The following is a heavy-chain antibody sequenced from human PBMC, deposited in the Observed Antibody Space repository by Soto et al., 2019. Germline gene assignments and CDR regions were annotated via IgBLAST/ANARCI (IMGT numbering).Heavy chain of an antibody. CDR1: GFTFSDYA. D-gene: IGHD6-19*01. J-gene: IGHJ4*02. V-gene: IGHV3-30*18. Sequence: VQLVESGGGVVQPGRSLRLSCAASGFTFSDYAMHWVRQAPGKGLEWVAVVSHDGGNTHYADSVKGRFTISRDSTKNTVTLEMTSLRAEDTAVYYGAKGGRQWLVTSDFNYWGQGALVTVSS. CDR3: AKGGRQWLVTSDFNY. CDR2: VSHDGGNT.